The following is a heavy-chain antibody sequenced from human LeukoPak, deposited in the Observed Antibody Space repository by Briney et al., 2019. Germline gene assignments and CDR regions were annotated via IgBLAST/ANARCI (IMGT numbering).Heavy chain of an antibody. CDR1: GYTFSSYG. J-gene: IGHJ4*02. V-gene: IGHV1-18*01. D-gene: IGHD4-17*01. CDR3: ARYLTTVTSKDFDY. Sequence: ASVKVSCKASGYTFSSYGISRVRQAPGQGLEWMGWISAYSGNTNYVQKLQGRVTMTTDTSTSTAYMELRSLRSDDTAVYYCARYLTTVTSKDFDYWGQGTLVTVSS. CDR2: ISAYSGNT.